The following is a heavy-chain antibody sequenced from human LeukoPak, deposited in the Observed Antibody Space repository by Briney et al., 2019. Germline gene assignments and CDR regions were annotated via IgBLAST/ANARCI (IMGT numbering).Heavy chain of an antibody. J-gene: IGHJ4*02. D-gene: IGHD6-13*01. CDR1: GYTFTDYG. Sequence: GASVKVSCKASGYTFTDYGISWVRQAPGQGLEWMGWISAYNDNTDFAQMFQGRVTMTADTSTRTVYMELRSLRSDDTAVYYCARDRQLIPAYSDYWGQGTLVTVSS. CDR3: ARDRQLIPAYSDY. CDR2: ISAYNDNT. V-gene: IGHV1-18*01.